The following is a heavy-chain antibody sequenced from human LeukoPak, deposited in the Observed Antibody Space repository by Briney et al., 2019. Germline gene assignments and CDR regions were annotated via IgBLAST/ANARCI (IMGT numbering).Heavy chain of an antibody. V-gene: IGHV4-31*03. Sequence: SETLSLTCTVSGGAISSGGSYWSWIRQHPGKGLEWIAHIYYSGSTSYSPSLKSRVTISVDTSKNQFSLKLSSVTAADTAVYYCASIMRYCSGATCYPYYFDYWGQGTLVTVSS. CDR3: ASIMRYCSGATCYPYYFDY. J-gene: IGHJ4*02. CDR1: GGAISSGGSY. D-gene: IGHD2-15*01. CDR2: IYYSGST.